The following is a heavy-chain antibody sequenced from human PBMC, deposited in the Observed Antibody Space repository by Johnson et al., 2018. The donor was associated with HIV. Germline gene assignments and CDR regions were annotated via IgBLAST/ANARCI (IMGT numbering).Heavy chain of an antibody. J-gene: IGHJ3*02. Sequence: VHLVESGGGLVQPGGSLRLSCAASGLTFSSYDMHWVRQATGKGLEWVSAIGTAGDTYYPGSVKGRFTISRENAKNSLYFQLNSLRAGDTAVYYCARGGYCSGGSCYPGAFDIWGQGTMVTVSS. CDR1: GLTFSSYD. D-gene: IGHD2-15*01. V-gene: IGHV3-13*01. CDR2: IGTAGDT. CDR3: ARGGYCSGGSCYPGAFDI.